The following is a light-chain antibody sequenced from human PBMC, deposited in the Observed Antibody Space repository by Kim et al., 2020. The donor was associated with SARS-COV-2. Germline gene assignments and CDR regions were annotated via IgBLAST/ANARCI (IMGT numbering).Light chain of an antibody. Sequence: AIQMTQSPSSLSASVGDRVTITCRASQGIRNDLGWYQQKPGKAPKLLIYAASTLESGVPSRFSGSGSGTDFTLTISSLQSEDFASYYCLQDYYYPRTFGQGTKVDIK. J-gene: IGKJ1*01. CDR1: QGIRND. CDR3: LQDYYYPRT. CDR2: AAS. V-gene: IGKV1-6*01.